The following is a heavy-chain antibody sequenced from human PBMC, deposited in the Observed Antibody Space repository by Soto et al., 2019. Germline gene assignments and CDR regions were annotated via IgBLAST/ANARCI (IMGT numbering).Heavy chain of an antibody. D-gene: IGHD6-13*01. CDR2: IHATEST. CDR3: ARALSSAAGLYFDY. J-gene: IGHJ4*02. CDR1: GCSISNYY. V-gene: IGHV4-4*07. Sequence: XETLSLTCTVSGCSISNYYWSWIRQPAGKGMEWVGRIHATESTNYNPSLKSRVTMSIDTSNNQFSLKLGSLTAADTAVYYCARALSSAAGLYFDYWGQGTLVTVSS.